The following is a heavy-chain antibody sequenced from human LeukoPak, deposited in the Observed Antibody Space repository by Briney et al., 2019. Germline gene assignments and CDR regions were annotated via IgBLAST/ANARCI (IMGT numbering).Heavy chain of an antibody. V-gene: IGHV1-46*01. CDR2: INPSGGST. Sequence: ASVKVSCKASGYTFTSYYMHWVRQAPGQGLEWMGIINPSGGSTSYAQKFQGRVTMTRDMSTSTVYMELSSLRSEDTAVYYCARESVYCSGGSCYRLFDYWGQGTLVTVSS. J-gene: IGHJ4*02. CDR1: GYTFTSYY. D-gene: IGHD2-15*01. CDR3: ARESVYCSGGSCYRLFDY.